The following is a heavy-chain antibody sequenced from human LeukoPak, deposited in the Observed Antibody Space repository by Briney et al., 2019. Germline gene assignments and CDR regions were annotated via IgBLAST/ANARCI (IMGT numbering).Heavy chain of an antibody. CDR2: IYYSGST. V-gene: IGHV4-31*03. CDR3: ARSPFLGGIFGVDSYMDV. Sequence: SETLSLTCTVSGGSISSGGYYWSWIRQHPGKGLEWIGYIYYSGSTYYNPSLKSRVTISVDTSKNQFSLKLSSVTAADTAVYYCARSPFLGGIFGVDSYMDVWGKGTTVTVSS. CDR1: GGSISSGGYY. J-gene: IGHJ6*03. D-gene: IGHD3-3*01.